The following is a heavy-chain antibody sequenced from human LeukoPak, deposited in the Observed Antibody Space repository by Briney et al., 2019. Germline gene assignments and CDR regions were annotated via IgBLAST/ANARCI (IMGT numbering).Heavy chain of an antibody. Sequence: GASVKVSCKASGYTFTGYYMHWVRQAPGQGLEWMGWINPNSGGTNYAQKFQGRVTMPRDTSISTAYMELSRLRSDDTAVYYCARPVLSGAAAADFDYWGQGTLVTVSS. D-gene: IGHD6-13*01. CDR2: INPNSGGT. CDR1: GYTFTGYY. CDR3: ARPVLSGAAAADFDY. J-gene: IGHJ4*02. V-gene: IGHV1-2*02.